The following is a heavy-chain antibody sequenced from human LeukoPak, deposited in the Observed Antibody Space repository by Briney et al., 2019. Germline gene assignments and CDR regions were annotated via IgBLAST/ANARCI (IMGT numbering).Heavy chain of an antibody. CDR2: INPNSGGT. CDR1: GYTFTGYY. V-gene: IGHV1-2*04. CDR3: AREHYYDSSGYKDYYYYGMDV. J-gene: IGHJ6*02. D-gene: IGHD3-22*01. Sequence: ASVKVSCKASGYTFTGYYMHWVRQAPGQGLEWMGWINPNSGGTNYAQKFQGWVIMTRDTSISTAYMELSRLRSDDTAVYYCAREHYYDSSGYKDYYYYGMDVWGQGTTVTVSS.